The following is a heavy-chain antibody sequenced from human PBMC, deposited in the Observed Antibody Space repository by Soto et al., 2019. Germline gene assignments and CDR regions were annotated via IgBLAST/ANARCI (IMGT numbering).Heavy chain of an antibody. CDR3: ARGGGGYSSLFLAALDYYGMDV. CDR1: GFTFINYW. J-gene: IGHJ6*02. Sequence: PGGSLRLSCAASGFTFINYWMSWVRQAPGKGLEWVANIKEDGSEKYYVDSVKGRFTISRDNAKNSLYLQMNSLRAEDTAVYYCARGGGGYSSLFLAALDYYGMDVWGQGTTVTVSS. V-gene: IGHV3-7*03. D-gene: IGHD6-6*01. CDR2: IKEDGSEK.